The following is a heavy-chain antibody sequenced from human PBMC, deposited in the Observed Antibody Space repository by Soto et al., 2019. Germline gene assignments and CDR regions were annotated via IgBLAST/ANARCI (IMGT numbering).Heavy chain of an antibody. V-gene: IGHV3-23*01. CDR3: ARGDPQQLPSYYYYYYGMDV. D-gene: IGHD6-13*01. CDR1: GFTFSSYG. CDR2: IRGSGGST. Sequence: PGGSLRLSCAASGFTFSSYGMSWVRQAPGKGLEWVSGIRGSGGSTYYADSVKGRFTISRDNSKNTLYLQLNSLRVEDTAVYYCARGDPQQLPSYYYYYYGMDVWGQGTTVTV. J-gene: IGHJ6*02.